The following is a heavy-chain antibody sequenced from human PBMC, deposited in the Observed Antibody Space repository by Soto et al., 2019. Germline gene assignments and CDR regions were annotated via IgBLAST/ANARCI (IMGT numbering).Heavy chain of an antibody. Sequence: GESLKISCKGSGYSFTSYWIGWVRQMPGKGLEWMGIIYPGDSDTRYSPSFQGQVTISADKSISTAYLQWSSLKASDTAMYYCARLSHSPYYYYGMDVWGQGTTVTVSS. V-gene: IGHV5-51*01. CDR3: ARLSHSPYYYYGMDV. CDR2: IYPGDSDT. CDR1: GYSFTSYW. J-gene: IGHJ6*02. D-gene: IGHD2-21*01.